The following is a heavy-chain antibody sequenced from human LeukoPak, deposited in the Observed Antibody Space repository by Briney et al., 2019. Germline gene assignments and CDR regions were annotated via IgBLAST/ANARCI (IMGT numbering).Heavy chain of an antibody. CDR1: GGSISSSSYY. Sequence: PSETLSLTCTVSGGSISSSSYYWGWIRQPPGKGLEWIGSIYYSGSTYYNPSLKSRVTISVDTSKNQFSLKLSSVTAADTAVYYCARKSDRGFDYWGQGTLVTVSS. CDR3: ARKSDRGFDY. J-gene: IGHJ4*02. CDR2: IYYSGST. V-gene: IGHV4-39*07. D-gene: IGHD3-22*01.